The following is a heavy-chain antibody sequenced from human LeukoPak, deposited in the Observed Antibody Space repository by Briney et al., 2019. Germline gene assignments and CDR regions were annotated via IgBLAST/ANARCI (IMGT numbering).Heavy chain of an antibody. D-gene: IGHD3-16*01. CDR2: IYPGDSDT. J-gene: IGHJ3*02. Sequence: GESLKISCKGSGYSFSTYWIGWVRQMPGKGVEWMGIIYPGDSDTRYSPSFQGQVIISADKSISTAYLQWSSLKASDTAIYHCARPSFRAFDIWGQGTMVTVSS. CDR1: GYSFSTYW. V-gene: IGHV5-51*01. CDR3: ARPSFRAFDI.